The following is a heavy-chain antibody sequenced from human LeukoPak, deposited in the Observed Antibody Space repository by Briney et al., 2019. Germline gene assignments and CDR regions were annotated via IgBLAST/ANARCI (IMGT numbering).Heavy chain of an antibody. Sequence: SETLSLTCTVSRGLITNNNYFWGWIRQAPGKGLELIGYIYYSGSTNYNPSLKSRVTISVDTSKNQFSLKLSSVTAADTAVYYCARVYYSNSYDYWYFDLWGRGTLVTVSS. CDR1: RGLITNNNYF. V-gene: IGHV4-61*05. D-gene: IGHD6-13*01. CDR2: IYYSGST. J-gene: IGHJ2*01. CDR3: ARVYYSNSYDYWYFDL.